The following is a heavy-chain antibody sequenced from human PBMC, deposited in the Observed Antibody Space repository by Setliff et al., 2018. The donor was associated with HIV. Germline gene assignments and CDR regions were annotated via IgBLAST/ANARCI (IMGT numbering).Heavy chain of an antibody. D-gene: IGHD6-19*01. V-gene: IGHV3-23*01. CDR1: GFTFSSYG. J-gene: IGHJ4*02. CDR2: ISYSGDST. CDR3: ARGTTGSGWFYDS. Sequence: GGSLRLSCTASGFTFSSYGMSWVRQAPGKGLEWVSGISYSGDSTYYGEFETGRFTISRDNAKNSLYLQMASLRAEDTAVYYCARGTTGSGWFYDSWGQGVLVTVSS.